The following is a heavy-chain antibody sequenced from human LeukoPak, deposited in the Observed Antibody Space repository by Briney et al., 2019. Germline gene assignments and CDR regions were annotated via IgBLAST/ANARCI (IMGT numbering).Heavy chain of an antibody. D-gene: IGHD3-22*01. J-gene: IGHJ4*02. Sequence: PSETLSLTCTVSGGSISSYYWSWIRQPAGKGLEWIGRIYTRGSTNYNPSLKSRVTMSVDTSKNQFSLKLSSVTAADTAVYYCARESESTYYYDSSGYYFDYWGQGTLVTVSS. CDR1: GGSISSYY. CDR3: ARESESTYYYDSSGYYFDY. CDR2: IYTRGST. V-gene: IGHV4-4*07.